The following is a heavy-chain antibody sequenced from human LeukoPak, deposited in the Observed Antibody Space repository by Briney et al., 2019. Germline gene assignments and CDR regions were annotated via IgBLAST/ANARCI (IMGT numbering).Heavy chain of an antibody. Sequence: SVKVSCKASGGTFNSYAISCVRQAPGQGLEWMGRIIPILGIANYAQKFQGRVTITADKSTSTAYMELSSLRSEDTAVYYCARDRVPVLRYFDWLPGDFDYWGQGTLVTVSS. J-gene: IGHJ4*02. CDR1: GGTFNSYA. CDR3: ARDRVPVLRYFDWLPGDFDY. D-gene: IGHD3-9*01. CDR2: IIPILGIA. V-gene: IGHV1-69*04.